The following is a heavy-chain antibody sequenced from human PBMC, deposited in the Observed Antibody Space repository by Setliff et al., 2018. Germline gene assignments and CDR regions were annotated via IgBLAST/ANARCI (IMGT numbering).Heavy chain of an antibody. D-gene: IGHD3-22*01. V-gene: IGHV4-59*11. Sequence: PSETLSLTCTVSGGSLSSHYWTWIRQSPEKGLEWIGSIYYSGSTNYNPSLKSRVTISVDTSKNQFSLKLSSVTAADTAVYYCARQDGRITMIVVVMQAFDIWGQGTTVTVSS. CDR2: IYYSGST. J-gene: IGHJ3*02. CDR3: ARQDGRITMIVVVMQAFDI. CDR1: GGSLSSHY.